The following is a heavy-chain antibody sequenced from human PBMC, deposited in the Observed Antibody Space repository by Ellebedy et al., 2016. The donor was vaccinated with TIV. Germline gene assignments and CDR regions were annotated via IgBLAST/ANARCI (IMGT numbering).Heavy chain of an antibody. D-gene: IGHD3-22*01. CDR3: ARDVVITHYYYYGMDV. Sequence: SVKVSCXASGGTFSSYAISWVRQAPGQGLEWMGGIIPIFGTANYAQKFQGRVTITADESTSTAYMELSSLRSEDTAVYYCARDVVITHYYYYGMDVWGQGTTVTVSS. V-gene: IGHV1-69*13. CDR1: GGTFSSYA. CDR2: IIPIFGTA. J-gene: IGHJ6*02.